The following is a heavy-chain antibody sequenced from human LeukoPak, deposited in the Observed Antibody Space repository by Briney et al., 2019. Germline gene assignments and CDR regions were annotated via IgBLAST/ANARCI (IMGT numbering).Heavy chain of an antibody. CDR3: ARSASGRYYFDSSGYQVDAFDI. CDR1: GFTFSDYN. Sequence: GGSLRLSCAASGFTFSDYNMRWIRQAPGKGLEWVSSISRSGSTKYYADSVKGRFTISRDNAKNSLFLQMNSLRAEDTAVYYCARSASGRYYFDSSGYQVDAFDIWGQGTMVTVSS. CDR2: ISRSGSTK. D-gene: IGHD3-22*01. J-gene: IGHJ3*02. V-gene: IGHV3-11*01.